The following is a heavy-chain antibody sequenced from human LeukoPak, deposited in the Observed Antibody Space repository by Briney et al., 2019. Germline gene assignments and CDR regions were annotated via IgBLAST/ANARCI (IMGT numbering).Heavy chain of an antibody. CDR1: GFTFSSYW. D-gene: IGHD3-16*02. J-gene: IGHJ4*02. CDR2: INSDGSST. Sequence: GGSLRLSCAASGFTFSSYWMHWVRQAPGKGLVWVSRINSDGSSTSYADSVKGRFTISRDNAKNTLYLQMNSLRAEDTAVYYCARGDYVWGSYRLYYFHYWGQGTLVTVSS. V-gene: IGHV3-74*01. CDR3: ARGDYVWGSYRLYYFHY.